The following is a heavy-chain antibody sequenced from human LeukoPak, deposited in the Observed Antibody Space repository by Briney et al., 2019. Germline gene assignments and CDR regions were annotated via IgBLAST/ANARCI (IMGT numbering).Heavy chain of an antibody. J-gene: IGHJ4*02. Sequence: GGSLRLSCAASGFTFSTYTMSWVRQAPGKGLEWVSGISGSGESTYYADSVKGRFTISRDNSKNTLYLQMNRLRAEDTAVYYCAKDREGTIADYFDYWGQGTLVTVSS. V-gene: IGHV3-23*01. CDR3: AKDREGTIADYFDY. CDR2: ISGSGEST. CDR1: GFTFSTYT. D-gene: IGHD1-7*01.